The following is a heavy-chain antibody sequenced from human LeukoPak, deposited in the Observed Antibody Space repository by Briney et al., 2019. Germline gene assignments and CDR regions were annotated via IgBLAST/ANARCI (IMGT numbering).Heavy chain of an antibody. CDR2: IYYSGST. CDR3: ARDQMGSVAAGRAFDI. V-gene: IGHV4-39*07. J-gene: IGHJ3*02. CDR1: GGSISSSSYY. D-gene: IGHD6-13*01. Sequence: PSETLFLTCTVSGGSISSSSYYWGWIRQPPGKGLEWIGSIYYSGSTYYNPSLKSRVTISVDTSKNQFSLKLSSVTAADTAVYYCARDQMGSVAAGRAFDIWGQGTMVTVSS.